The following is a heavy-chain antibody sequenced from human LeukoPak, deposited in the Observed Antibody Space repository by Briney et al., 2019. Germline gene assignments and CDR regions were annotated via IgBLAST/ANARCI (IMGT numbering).Heavy chain of an antibody. CDR2: ISGSGGST. D-gene: IGHD5-18*01. J-gene: IGHJ4*02. CDR1: AFNFSDYA. V-gene: IGHV3-23*01. Sequence: GGSLRLSCAGSAFNFSDYAMSWVRQAPGKGLEWVSAISGSGGSTYYADSVKGRFTISRDNSKNTLYLQMNSLGAEDTAVYYCAHSTAMVSFDYWGQGTLVTVSS. CDR3: AHSTAMVSFDY.